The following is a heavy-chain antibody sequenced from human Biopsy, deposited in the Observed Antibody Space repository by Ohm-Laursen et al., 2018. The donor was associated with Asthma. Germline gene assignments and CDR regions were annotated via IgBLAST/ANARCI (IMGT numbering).Heavy chain of an antibody. CDR2: IYSGGGT. Sequence: SLRLPCSASGFTVSTNGMSWVRQPPGKGLEWVSVIYSGGGTYYADSVQGRVTISRDNSKNPLSLQMNSLRAEDTAVYYCARAYGGSFFSGSFDIWGQGTMVTVSS. V-gene: IGHV3-53*01. CDR1: GFTVSTNG. J-gene: IGHJ3*02. CDR3: ARAYGGSFFSGSFDI. D-gene: IGHD4-23*01.